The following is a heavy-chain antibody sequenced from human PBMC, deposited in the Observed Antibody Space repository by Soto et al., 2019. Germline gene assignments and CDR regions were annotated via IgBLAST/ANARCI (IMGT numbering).Heavy chain of an antibody. Sequence: QVQLVQSGAEVKKPGSSVKVSCKASGGTFSSYAISWVRQAPGQGLEWMGGIIPISGTANYAQKFQGRVTITADESTSTAYMELSSLRSEDTAVYYCARGPVEMATITDWFGPWGQGTLVTGSS. CDR3: ARGPVEMATITDWFGP. CDR2: IIPISGTA. V-gene: IGHV1-69*01. J-gene: IGHJ5*02. D-gene: IGHD5-12*01. CDR1: GGTFSSYA.